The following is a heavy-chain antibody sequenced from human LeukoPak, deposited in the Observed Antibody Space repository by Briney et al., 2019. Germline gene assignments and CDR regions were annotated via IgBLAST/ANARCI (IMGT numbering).Heavy chain of an antibody. CDR2: INHSGST. Sequence: SSETLSLTCAVYGGSFSGYYWSWIRQPPGKGLEWIGEINHSGSTNYNPSLKSRVTISVDTSKNQFSLKLSSVTAADTAVYYCAGENLTNYYDSSGYYGFDYWGQGTLVTVSS. D-gene: IGHD3-22*01. V-gene: IGHV4-34*01. CDR1: GGSFSGYY. CDR3: AGENLTNYYDSSGYYGFDY. J-gene: IGHJ4*02.